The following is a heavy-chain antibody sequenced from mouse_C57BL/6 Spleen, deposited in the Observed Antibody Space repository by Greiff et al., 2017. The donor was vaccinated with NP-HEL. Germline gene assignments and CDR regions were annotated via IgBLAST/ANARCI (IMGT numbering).Heavy chain of an antibody. CDR1: GFTFSSYG. D-gene: IGHD1-1*01. V-gene: IGHV5-6*02. CDR3: ARHYGSSYGYFDV. J-gene: IGHJ1*03. CDR2: ISSGGSYT. Sequence: DVKLVESGGDLVKPGGSLKLSCAASGFTFSSYGMSWVRQTPDKRLEWVATISSGGSYTYYPDSVKGRFTISRDNAKNTLSLQMSTLKSEDTAMYYCARHYGSSYGYFDVWGTGTTVTVSS.